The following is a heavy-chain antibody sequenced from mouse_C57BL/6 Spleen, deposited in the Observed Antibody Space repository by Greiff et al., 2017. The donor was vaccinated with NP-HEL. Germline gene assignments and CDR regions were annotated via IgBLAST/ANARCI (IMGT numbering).Heavy chain of an antibody. D-gene: IGHD1-1*01. Sequence: EVMLVESGGGLVKPGGSLKLSCAASGFTFSDYGMHWVRQAPEKGLEWVAYISSGSSTIYYADTVKGRFTISRDNAKNTLFLQMTSLRSEDTAMYYCARHPYGGAMDYWGQGTSVTVSS. CDR2: ISSGSSTI. CDR1: GFTFSDYG. J-gene: IGHJ4*01. V-gene: IGHV5-17*01. CDR3: ARHPYGGAMDY.